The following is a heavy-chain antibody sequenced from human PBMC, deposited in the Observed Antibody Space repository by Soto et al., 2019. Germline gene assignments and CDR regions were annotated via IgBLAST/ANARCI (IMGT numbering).Heavy chain of an antibody. CDR2: VNHSGST. J-gene: IGHJ6*03. Sequence: PSETLSLTCAVYGGSFSGYYWSWIRQPPGKGLEWIGEVNHSGSTNYNPSLKSRVTISVDTSKNQFSLKLSSVTAADTAVYYCARERYCSGGSCRGEGALYMDVWGKGTTVTVSS. CDR1: GGSFSGYY. D-gene: IGHD2-15*01. V-gene: IGHV4-34*01. CDR3: ARERYCSGGSCRGEGALYMDV.